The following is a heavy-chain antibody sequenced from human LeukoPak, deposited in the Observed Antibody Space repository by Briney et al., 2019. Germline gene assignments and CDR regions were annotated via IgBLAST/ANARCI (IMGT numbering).Heavy chain of an antibody. D-gene: IGHD3-10*01. V-gene: IGHV4-30-2*01. J-gene: IGHJ4*02. CDR2: IYHSGST. CDR1: GGSISSGGYY. Sequence: SETLSLTCTVSGGSISSGGYYWSWIRQPPGKGLEWIGYIYHSGSTYYNPSLKSRVTISVDTSKNQFPLKLSSVTAVDTAVYYCARVYGSDTYYFDYWGQGTLVTVSS. CDR3: ARVYGSDTYYFDY.